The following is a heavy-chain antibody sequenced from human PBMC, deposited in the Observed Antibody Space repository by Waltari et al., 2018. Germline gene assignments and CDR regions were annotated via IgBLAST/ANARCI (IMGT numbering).Heavy chain of an antibody. V-gene: IGHV4-59*01. J-gene: IGHJ4*02. D-gene: IGHD1-26*01. Sequence: QVQLQESGPGLVTPSETLSLTCTVSGGSISIYYWSWIRQSPGKGLEWIGYIYNSGSINYNPSLKSRVTISVDTAKNQFSLKMTSVTAADTAVYYCARDRELGHWGQGTLVTVSA. CDR3: ARDRELGH. CDR2: IYNSGSI. CDR1: GGSISIYY.